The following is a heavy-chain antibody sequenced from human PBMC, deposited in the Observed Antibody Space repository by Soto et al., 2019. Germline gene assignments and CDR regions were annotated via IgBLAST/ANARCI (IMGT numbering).Heavy chain of an antibody. D-gene: IGHD2-15*01. CDR2: VSVSGGST. CDR1: VFTFSNYA. CDR3: AKDAGSVCSGGSCYFQALDS. V-gene: IGHV3-23*01. Sequence: PWWSLRLSCSASVFTFSNYAMSWVRQAPGKGLEWVSGVSVSGGSTYYADSVKGRFTISRDNSKNTLYVQMNSLRVDDTAVYYCAKDAGSVCSGGSCYFQALDSWGQGTLVTVSS. J-gene: IGHJ4*02.